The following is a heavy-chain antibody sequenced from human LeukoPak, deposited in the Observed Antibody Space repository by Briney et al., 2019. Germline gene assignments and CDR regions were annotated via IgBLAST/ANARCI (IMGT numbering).Heavy chain of an antibody. D-gene: IGHD3-3*01. CDR3: AKSGDYDSQFDP. CDR1: GFTFSSYG. CDR2: IRYDGSNK. V-gene: IGHV3-30*02. Sequence: GGSLRLSCAASGFTFSSYGMHWVRQAPGKGLEWVAFIRYDGSNKYYADSVKGRFTISRDNSKNTLYLQMNSLRPEDTALYYGAKSGDYDSQFDPWGQGTLVTVSS. J-gene: IGHJ5*02.